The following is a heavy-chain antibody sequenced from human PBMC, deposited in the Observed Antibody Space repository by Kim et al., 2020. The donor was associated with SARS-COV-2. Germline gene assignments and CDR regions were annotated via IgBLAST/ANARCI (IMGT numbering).Heavy chain of an antibody. J-gene: IGHJ4*02. CDR3: ARDLVTWGAGTFDY. Sequence: ADAGKGRFTIARDNAKNSRYLQRNSLRVEDTAVYYCARDLVTWGAGTFDYWGQGALVTVSS. D-gene: IGHD6-13*01. V-gene: IGHV3-11*05.